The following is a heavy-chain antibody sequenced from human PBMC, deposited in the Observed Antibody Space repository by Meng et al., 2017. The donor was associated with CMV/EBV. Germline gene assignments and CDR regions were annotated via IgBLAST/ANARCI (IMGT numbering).Heavy chain of an antibody. CDR3: ARDEANWGFCDL. J-gene: IGHJ2*01. Sequence: ASVKVSCKASGYTFNTHRITWVRQAPGQGLEWMGWINTYNGNTKFAQKFQGRVTLTTDSSTTTAFMELRSLRSDDTAVYYCARDEANWGFCDLWGRGTLVTVSS. V-gene: IGHV1-18*01. D-gene: IGHD7-27*01. CDR2: INTYNGNT. CDR1: GYTFNTHR.